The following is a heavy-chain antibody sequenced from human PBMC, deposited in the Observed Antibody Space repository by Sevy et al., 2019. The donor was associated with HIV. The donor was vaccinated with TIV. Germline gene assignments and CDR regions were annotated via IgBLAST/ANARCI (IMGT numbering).Heavy chain of an antibody. J-gene: IGHJ1*01. CDR3: AKERNCGRDCLYFQH. D-gene: IGHD2-21*02. CDR1: GFTFDDYT. CDR2: INWNGDDT. V-gene: IGHV3-43*01. Sequence: GGSLRLSCAASGFTFDDYTMHWVRQAPGKGLEWVSLINWNGDDTYYADSVKGRFTISKDIGRISLYLQMKSLRTEDSAVYYCAKERNCGRDCLYFQHWGQGTLVTVSS.